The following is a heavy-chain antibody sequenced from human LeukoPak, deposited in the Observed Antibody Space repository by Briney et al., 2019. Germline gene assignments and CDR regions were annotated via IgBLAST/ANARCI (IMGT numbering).Heavy chain of an antibody. D-gene: IGHD3-10*01. CDR2: ISPYNGNT. CDR1: GYTFTSYG. Sequence: GASVKVSCKASGYTFTSYGISWVRQAPGHGLEWMGWISPYNGNTNYAQKLQGRVTMTTDTSTSTAYMELRSLRSDDTGVYYCARVFSGSGSYYFDYWGQGTLVTVSS. CDR3: ARVFSGSGSYYFDY. J-gene: IGHJ4*02. V-gene: IGHV1-18*01.